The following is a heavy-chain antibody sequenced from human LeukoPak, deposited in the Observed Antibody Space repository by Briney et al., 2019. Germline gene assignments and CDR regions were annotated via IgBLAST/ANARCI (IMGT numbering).Heavy chain of an antibody. CDR1: GGSITSGRFY. CDR3: ARLSTLMGDAFDI. Sequence: SETLSLTCTLSGGSITSGRFYWTWIRQHPQRGLEWIGYVSYSGSTNYNSSLKSRLTISADTSKNQFYLRLTSVTAADTAVYYCARLSTLMGDAFDIWGQGTMVTVSS. CDR2: VSYSGST. D-gene: IGHD2-8*01. J-gene: IGHJ3*02. V-gene: IGHV4-31*03.